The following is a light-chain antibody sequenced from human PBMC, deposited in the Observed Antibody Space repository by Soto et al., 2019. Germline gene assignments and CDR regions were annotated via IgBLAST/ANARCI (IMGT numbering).Light chain of an antibody. CDR1: QTIIFY. CDR2: AAS. J-gene: IGKJ2*01. V-gene: IGKV1-39*01. CDR3: QQSYTTPVYT. Sequence: DIQMTQSPSSLSASVGDRVTITCRASQTIIFYLNWYQQKPGQAPKLLIYAASNLQSGAPSRFSGSGSGTAFTLTISSLQPEDFATYFCQQSYTTPVYTFGQGTKLEIK.